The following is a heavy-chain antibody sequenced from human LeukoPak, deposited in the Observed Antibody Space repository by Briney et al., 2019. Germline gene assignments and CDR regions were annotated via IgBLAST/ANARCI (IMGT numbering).Heavy chain of an antibody. CDR2: IKSDGST. J-gene: IGHJ1*01. CDR3: ARAPSEIGGYYPEYFRH. CDR1: GFTFSIYW. V-gene: IGHV3-74*01. Sequence: GGSLRLSCSASGFTFSIYWMDWVRQAPGKGLVWVSRIKSDGSTNYADSVKGRFTISRDNAKNTLSLQMNSLRAEDTGVYYCARAPSEIGGYYPEYFRHWGQGTLVTVSS. D-gene: IGHD3-22*01.